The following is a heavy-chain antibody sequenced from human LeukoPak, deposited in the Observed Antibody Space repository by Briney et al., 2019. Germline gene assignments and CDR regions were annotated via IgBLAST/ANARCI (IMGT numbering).Heavy chain of an antibody. CDR1: GYTFTGYY. CDR2: LNPNSGGT. V-gene: IGHV1-2*02. J-gene: IGHJ6*02. D-gene: IGHD2-2*01. Sequence: ASVKDSCKASGYTFTGYYMHWVRQAPGQGLEWMGWLNPNSGGTNYAQKVQGRVTMTRDTSISTAYMELSRLRSDDTAVYYCARGLKDCSSTSCYAEWDVRNYGMDVWGQGTTVTVSS. CDR3: ARGLKDCSSTSCYAEWDVRNYGMDV.